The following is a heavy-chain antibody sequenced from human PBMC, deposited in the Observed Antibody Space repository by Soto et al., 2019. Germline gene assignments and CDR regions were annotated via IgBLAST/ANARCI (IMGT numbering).Heavy chain of an antibody. CDR1: GGTFSSYA. V-gene: IGHV1-69*12. CDR3: ASVMRLSGCWYPLAFDI. D-gene: IGHD6-19*01. Sequence: QVQLAQSGAEVKKPGSSVKVSCKASGGTFSSYAISWVRQAPGQGLEWMGGIIPILGTTNYAQKFQGRVTITADESTSTAYMERSSLRSEDTAVYYCASVMRLSGCWYPLAFDIWGQGTMVTVSS. CDR2: IIPILGTT. J-gene: IGHJ3*02.